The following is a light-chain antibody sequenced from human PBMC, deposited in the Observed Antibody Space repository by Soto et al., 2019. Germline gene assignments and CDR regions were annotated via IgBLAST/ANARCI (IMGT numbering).Light chain of an antibody. CDR2: AAS. Sequence: DIQLTQSPSFLSASVGDRVTITCRASQGISSYLAWYQQKPGKAPKLLIYAASTLQSGVPSRFSGSGSGTEFTLTISSLQPEDFATYYCQQLNCYPRGTFCQGTKLEIK. CDR1: QGISSY. CDR3: QQLNCYPRGT. J-gene: IGKJ2*02. V-gene: IGKV1-9*01.